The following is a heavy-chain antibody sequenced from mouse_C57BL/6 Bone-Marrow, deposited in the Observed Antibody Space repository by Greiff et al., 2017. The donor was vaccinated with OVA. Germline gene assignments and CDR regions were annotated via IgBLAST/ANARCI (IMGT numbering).Heavy chain of an antibody. D-gene: IGHD1-1*01. CDR3: ARGDYYGSSPFAY. CDR1: GFTFSSYG. V-gene: IGHV5-6*01. J-gene: IGHJ3*01. CDR2: ISSGGSYT. Sequence: EVKLVESGGDLVKPGGSLKLSCAASGFTFSSYGMSWVRQTPDKRLEWVATISSGGSYTYYPDSVKGRFTISRDNAKNTLYLQMSSLKSEDTAMDYCARGDYYGSSPFAYWGQGTLVTVSA.